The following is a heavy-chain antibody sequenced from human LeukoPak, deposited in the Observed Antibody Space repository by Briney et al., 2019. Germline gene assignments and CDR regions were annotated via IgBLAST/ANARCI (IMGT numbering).Heavy chain of an antibody. V-gene: IGHV5-51*01. CDR2: IYPGDSDT. J-gene: IGHJ6*02. CDR1: GYSFTSHW. Sequence: GESLQISCKGSGYSFTSHWIGWARQMPGKGLEWMGIIYPGDSDTRYSPSFQGQVTISADKSISAASLQWSSLKASDTAMYYCAKGFGEGDYYYGMDVWGQGTTVTVSS. CDR3: AKGFGEGDYYYGMDV. D-gene: IGHD3-10*01.